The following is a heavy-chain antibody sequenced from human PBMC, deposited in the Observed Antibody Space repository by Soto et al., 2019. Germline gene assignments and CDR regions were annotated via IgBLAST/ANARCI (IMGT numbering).Heavy chain of an antibody. J-gene: IGHJ5*02. D-gene: IGHD3-3*01. V-gene: IGHV1-8*01. CDR1: GYTFTSYD. Sequence: ASVKVSCKASGYTFTSYDINWVRQATGQGLEWMGWMNPNSGNTGYAQKFQGRVTMTRNTSISTAYMELSSLRSEDTAVYYCARVFRYYDFWSGYSYNWFDPWGQGTLVTVSS. CDR2: MNPNSGNT. CDR3: ARVFRYYDFWSGYSYNWFDP.